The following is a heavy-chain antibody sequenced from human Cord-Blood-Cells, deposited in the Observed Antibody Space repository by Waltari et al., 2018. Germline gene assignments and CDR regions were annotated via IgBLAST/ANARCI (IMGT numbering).Heavy chain of an antibody. CDR2: IKQDGSEK. J-gene: IGHJ6*03. D-gene: IGHD3-3*01. CDR3: ASDPFWSGYDRYYYYMDV. CDR1: GFTFSSYG. Sequence: EVQLVESGGGLVQCGGSLRLPCVATGFTFSSYGLSWVRVAPAKGLEWVANIKQDGSEKYYVDSVKGRFTISRDNAKNSLYLQMNSLRAEDTAVYYCASDPFWSGYDRYYYYMDVWGKGTTVTVSS. V-gene: IGHV3-7*01.